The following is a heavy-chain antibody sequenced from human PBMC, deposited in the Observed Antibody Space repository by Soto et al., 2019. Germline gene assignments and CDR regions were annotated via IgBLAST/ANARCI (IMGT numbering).Heavy chain of an antibody. CDR2: VTSGGANT. CDR1: GFTFSNYA. J-gene: IGHJ4*02. Sequence: GGSLRLSCAASGFTFSNYAMSWVRQAPGKGLEWVSAVTSGGANTYYADSVKGRFTISRDNSKNTLYLQMNSLRAEDTAVYYCAKDPLTAGRKVATSDYWGQGTLVTVSS. D-gene: IGHD2-15*01. V-gene: IGHV3-23*01. CDR3: AKDPLTAGRKVATSDY.